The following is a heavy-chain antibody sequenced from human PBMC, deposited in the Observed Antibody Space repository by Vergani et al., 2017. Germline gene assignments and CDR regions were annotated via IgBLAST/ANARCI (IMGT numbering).Heavy chain of an antibody. D-gene: IGHD4-23*01. J-gene: IGHJ2*01. V-gene: IGHV3-64*07. CDR1: GFTFSSYA. Sequence: EVQLVESGGGLVQPGGSLRLSCAASGFTFSSYAMHWVRQAPGKGLEYVSAISSNGGSTYYADSVKGRFTISRDNSKNTLYLQMGSLRAEDMAVYYCARLDYGGNLFHSGNWYFDLWGRGTLVTVSS. CDR3: ARLDYGGNLFHSGNWYFDL. CDR2: ISSNGGST.